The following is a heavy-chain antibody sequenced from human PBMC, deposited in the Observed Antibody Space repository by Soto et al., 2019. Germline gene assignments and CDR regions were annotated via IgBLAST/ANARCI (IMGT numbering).Heavy chain of an antibody. CDR2: ISSGGSTI. CDR3: ARDDSGYPSYFPD. CDR1: GFTFSSYE. V-gene: IGHV3-48*03. J-gene: IGHJ4*02. Sequence: GGSLRLSCAASGFTFSSYEMNWVRQAPGKGLEWVSYISSGGSTIYYADSVRGRFTISRDNAKNSLYLQMNSLRAEDTAVYYCARDDSGYPSYFPDWGQGTLVTVSS. D-gene: IGHD6-25*01.